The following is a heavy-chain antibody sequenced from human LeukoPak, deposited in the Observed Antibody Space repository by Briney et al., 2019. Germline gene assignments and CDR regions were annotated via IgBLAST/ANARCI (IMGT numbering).Heavy chain of an antibody. CDR2: ISAYNGNT. CDR3: ARDTSSDYYGSGSSPYYFDY. J-gene: IGHJ4*02. V-gene: IGHV1-18*01. Sequence: ASVKVSCKASGYTFTSYGISWVRQAPGQGLEWMGWISAYNGNTNYAQKLQGRVTMTTDTSTSTAYMELRSLRSDDTAVYYCARDTSSDYYGSGSSPYYFDYWGQGTLVTVSS. D-gene: IGHD3-10*01. CDR1: GYTFTSYG.